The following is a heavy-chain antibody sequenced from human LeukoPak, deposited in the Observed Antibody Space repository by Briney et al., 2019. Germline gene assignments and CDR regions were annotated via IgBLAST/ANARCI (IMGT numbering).Heavy chain of an antibody. Sequence: GGSQRLSCAASGFTVSRNYMIWVRQAPGKGLEWVSVIYDDGSPYYADSVKGRFTISRDNSQNTVSLQMISLRPEDTAVYYCVRVSSVTQTSYGHCDHWGQGTLVTVSS. D-gene: IGHD3-16*01. CDR2: IYDDGSP. CDR1: GFTVSRNY. V-gene: IGHV3-53*01. CDR3: VRVSSVTQTSYGHCDH. J-gene: IGHJ4*02.